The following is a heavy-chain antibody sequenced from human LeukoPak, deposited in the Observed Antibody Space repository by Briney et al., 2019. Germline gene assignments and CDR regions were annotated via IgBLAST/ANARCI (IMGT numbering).Heavy chain of an antibody. J-gene: IGHJ5*02. CDR3: ARDYCSGGSCSTSWFDP. V-gene: IGHV1-18*01. CDR1: GYTITSCG. D-gene: IGHD2-15*01. CDR2: TSAYNGNT. Sequence: ASVKVSCKASGYTITSCGICWVRQAPGQGLELMGWTSAYNGNTNYAQKLQGRVTMTTDTSTSTAYMELRSLRSDDTAVYYCARDYCSGGSCSTSWFDPWGQGTLVTVSS.